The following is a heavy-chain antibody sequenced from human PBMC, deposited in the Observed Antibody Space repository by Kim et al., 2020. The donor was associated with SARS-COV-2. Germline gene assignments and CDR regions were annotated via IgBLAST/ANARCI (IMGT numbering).Heavy chain of an antibody. J-gene: IGHJ5*02. CDR1: GGTFSSYA. CDR3: ASSPPHMTTETPPSWFDP. CDR2: IIPILGIA. V-gene: IGHV1-69*04. D-gene: IGHD4-17*01. Sequence: SVKVSCKASGGTFSSYAISWVRQAPGQGLEWMGRIIPILGIANYAQKIQGRVTITADKSTSTAYMELSSLRSEDTAVYYCASSPPHMTTETPPSWFDPWGQGTLVTVSS.